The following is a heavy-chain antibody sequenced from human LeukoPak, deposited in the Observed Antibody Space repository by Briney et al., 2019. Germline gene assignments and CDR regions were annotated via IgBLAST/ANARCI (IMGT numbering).Heavy chain of an antibody. CDR3: ARSGTAIDY. CDR1: GYSISSGYY. CDR2: IYHSGST. V-gene: IGHV4-38-2*02. J-gene: IGHJ4*02. Sequence: SETLSLTCTVSGYSISSGYYWAWIRQPPGKGLEWIGSIYHSGSTYYNPSLKSRVTISVDTSKNQFSLKLSSVTAADTAVYYCARSGTAIDYWGQGTLVTVSS. D-gene: IGHD6-13*01.